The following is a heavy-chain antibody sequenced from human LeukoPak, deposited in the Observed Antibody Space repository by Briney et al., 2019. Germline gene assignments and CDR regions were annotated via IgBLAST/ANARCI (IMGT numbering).Heavy chain of an antibody. CDR1: GGSCSGYY. V-gene: IGHV4-34*01. Sequence: PSETLSLTWAVYGGSCSGYYWSWIRQPPGKGLEWIGEINHSGSTNYNPSLKSRVTISVDTSKNQFSLKLSSVTAADTAVYYCARLGFSPIWGQGTTVTVSS. J-gene: IGHJ6*02. CDR2: INHSGST. D-gene: IGHD7-27*01. CDR3: ARLGFSPI.